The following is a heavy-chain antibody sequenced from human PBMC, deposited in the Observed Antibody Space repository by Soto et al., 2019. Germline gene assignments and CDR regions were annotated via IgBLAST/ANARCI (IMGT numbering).Heavy chain of an antibody. Sequence: LSLTCTVSGGSISSGGYYWSWIRQHPGKGLEWIGYIYYSGSTYYNPSLKIRVTISVDTSKNQFSLKLSSVTAADTAVYYCARVVVVSRPYFDYWGQGTLVTVSS. V-gene: IGHV4-31*03. CDR1: GGSISSGGYY. CDR2: IYYSGST. D-gene: IGHD2-15*01. CDR3: ARVVVVSRPYFDY. J-gene: IGHJ4*02.